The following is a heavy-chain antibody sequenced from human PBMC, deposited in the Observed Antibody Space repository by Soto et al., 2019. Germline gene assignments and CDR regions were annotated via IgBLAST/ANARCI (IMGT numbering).Heavy chain of an antibody. D-gene: IGHD5-18*01. CDR2: VYYSGTT. CDR3: ASRGYRYGYFDY. J-gene: IGHJ4*02. V-gene: IGHV4-59*08. Sequence: QVQLQESGPGLVKPSETLSLTCTVSGGSISSFYWTWIRQPPGKGLEWVGFVYYSGTTNYNPSLRSRVTISVDTSKKQFSLKLSSVTAADTAVYYCASRGYRYGYFDYWGQGTLLTVSS. CDR1: GGSISSFY.